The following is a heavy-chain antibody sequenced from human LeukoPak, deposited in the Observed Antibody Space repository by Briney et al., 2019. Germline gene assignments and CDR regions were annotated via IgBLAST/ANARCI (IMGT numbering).Heavy chain of an antibody. Sequence: SETLSLTCAVYGGSFSGYYWSWIRQPPGKGLEWIGEINHSGSTNYNPSLKSRVTISVDTSKNQFSLKLSSVTAADTAVYYCARYYDFWSGYSLDRWFDPWGQGTLVTVSS. CDR2: INHSGST. J-gene: IGHJ5*02. CDR1: GGSFSGYY. CDR3: ARYYDFWSGYSLDRWFDP. D-gene: IGHD3-3*01. V-gene: IGHV4-34*01.